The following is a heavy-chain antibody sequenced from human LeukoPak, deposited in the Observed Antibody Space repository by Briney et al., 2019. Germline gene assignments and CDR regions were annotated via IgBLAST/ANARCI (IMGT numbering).Heavy chain of an antibody. V-gene: IGHV3-48*03. CDR3: AREGRYYGSGSHRDGFDI. J-gene: IGHJ3*02. D-gene: IGHD3-10*01. Sequence: GGSLRLSCAASGFTFSYFEMNWVRQAPGKGLELVSYISSSGSPKYYADSVKGRFTISRDNAKNSLYLQMNSLTAEDTAIYYCAREGRYYGSGSHRDGFDIWGQGTMATVSS. CDR1: GFTFSYFE. CDR2: ISSSGSPK.